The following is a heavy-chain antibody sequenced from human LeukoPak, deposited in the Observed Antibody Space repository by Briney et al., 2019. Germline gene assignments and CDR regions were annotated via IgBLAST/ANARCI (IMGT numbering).Heavy chain of an antibody. Sequence: GGSLRLSCAASGFTFSSYAMSWVRQAPGKGLEWVSAISGSGGSTYYADSVKGRFTISGDNSKNTLYLQMNSLRAEDTAVYYCANELGLGIAVAGILNWFDPWGQGTLVTVSS. CDR3: ANELGLGIAVAGILNWFDP. J-gene: IGHJ5*02. CDR1: GFTFSSYA. CDR2: ISGSGGST. D-gene: IGHD6-19*01. V-gene: IGHV3-23*01.